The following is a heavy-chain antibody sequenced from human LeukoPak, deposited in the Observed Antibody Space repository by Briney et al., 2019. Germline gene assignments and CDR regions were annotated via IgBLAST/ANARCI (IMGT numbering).Heavy chain of an antibody. V-gene: IGHV3-74*01. CDR2: INSDGSNT. Sequence: GGSLRLSCAASGFTFSSSWMHWVRQAPGKGLVWVSHINSDGSNTKYADSVKGRFTISRDNAMNTLSLQMNSLRAEDTAVYYCARGSPLGGNWGQGTLVTVSS. J-gene: IGHJ4*02. CDR1: GFTFSSSW. CDR3: ARGSPLGGN.